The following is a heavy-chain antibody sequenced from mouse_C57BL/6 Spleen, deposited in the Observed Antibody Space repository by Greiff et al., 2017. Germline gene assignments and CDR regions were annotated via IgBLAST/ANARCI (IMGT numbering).Heavy chain of an antibody. J-gene: IGHJ4*01. CDR2: INPNNGGT. CDR3: AIYYYGSSYLYYYAMDY. CDR1: GYTFTDYY. Sequence: EVQLQQSGPELVKPGASVKISCKASGYTFTDYYMNWVKQSHGKSLEWIGDINPNNGGTSYNQKFKGKATLTVDKSSSTAYMELRSLTSEDSAVYYCAIYYYGSSYLYYYAMDYWGQGTSATVSS. V-gene: IGHV1-26*01. D-gene: IGHD1-1*01.